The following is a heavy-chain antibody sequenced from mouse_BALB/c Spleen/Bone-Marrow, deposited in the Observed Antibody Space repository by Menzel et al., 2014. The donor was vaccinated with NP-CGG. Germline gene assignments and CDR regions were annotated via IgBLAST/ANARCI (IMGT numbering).Heavy chain of an antibody. J-gene: IGHJ4*01. Sequence: EVQGVESGGGLVQPKGSLKLSCAASGFTFNTYAMNWVRQAPGKGLEWVARIRSKSNIYATYYADSVKDRFTISRDDSQSMLYLQMNNLKTEDTAMYYCVRQVITTVSYAMDYWGQGTSVTVSS. CDR3: VRQVITTVSYAMDY. D-gene: IGHD1-1*01. CDR1: GFTFNTYA. CDR2: IRSKSNIYAT. V-gene: IGHV10-1*02.